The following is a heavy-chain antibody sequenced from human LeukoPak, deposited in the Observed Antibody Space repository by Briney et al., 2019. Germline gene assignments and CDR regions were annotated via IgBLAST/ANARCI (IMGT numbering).Heavy chain of an antibody. CDR3: AKGSYLDY. J-gene: IGHJ4*02. CDR2: ISYDGSNK. CDR1: GFTFSSYA. V-gene: IGHV3-30*04. Sequence: GGSLRLSCAASGFTFSSYAMHWVRQAPGKGLEWVAVISYDGSNKYYADSVKGRFTISRDNSKNTLYLQMSSLRAEDTAVYYCAKGSYLDYWGQGTLVTVSS.